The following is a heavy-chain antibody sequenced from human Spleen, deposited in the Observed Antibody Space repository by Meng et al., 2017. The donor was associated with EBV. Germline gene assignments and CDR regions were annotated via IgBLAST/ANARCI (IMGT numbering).Heavy chain of an antibody. CDR1: GYTLSVDD. Sequence: RLVQSGGEVYNPGASLRGSCKASGYTLSVDDITWVRQAAGQGLEWMGWMNPGSGNTVYAQKFQGRVTMTRNTSITTAYMELSNLRSEDAAVYYCARGGIDFWGQGTLVTVSS. J-gene: IGHJ4*02. CDR3: ARGGIDF. V-gene: IGHV1-8*01. CDR2: MNPGSGNT.